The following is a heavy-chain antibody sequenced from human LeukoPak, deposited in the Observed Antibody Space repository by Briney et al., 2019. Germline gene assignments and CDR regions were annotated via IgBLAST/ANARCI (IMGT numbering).Heavy chain of an antibody. CDR1: EYTFTGYY. D-gene: IGHD3-22*01. CDR2: INPNSGGT. V-gene: IGHV1-2*02. Sequence: ASVKVSCKASEYTFTGYYMHWVQQAPGQGLEWMGWINPNSGGTNYAQKFQGRVTMTRDTSISTAYMELSRLRSDDTAVYHCARDDSSGYYYYGYWGQGTLVTVSS. CDR3: ARDDSSGYYYYGY. J-gene: IGHJ4*02.